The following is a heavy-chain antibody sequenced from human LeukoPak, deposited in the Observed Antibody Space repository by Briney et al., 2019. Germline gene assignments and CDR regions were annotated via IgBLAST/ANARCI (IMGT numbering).Heavy chain of an antibody. CDR1: GFTFSSYW. V-gene: IGHV3-74*01. Sequence: PGGYLRLSCAASGFTFSSYWMHWVRQAPGKGLVWVSRINSDGSSTSYADSVKGRFTISRDNAKNTLYLQMNSLRAEDTAVYYCARDRFGAYWYFDLWGRGTLVTVPA. D-gene: IGHD3-16*01. CDR3: ARDRFGAYWYFDL. J-gene: IGHJ2*01. CDR2: INSDGSST.